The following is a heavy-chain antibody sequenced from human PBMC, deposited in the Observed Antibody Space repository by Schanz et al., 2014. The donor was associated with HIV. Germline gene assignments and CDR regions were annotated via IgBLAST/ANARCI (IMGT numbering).Heavy chain of an antibody. Sequence: QVQLVESGGGVVQPGASLRLSCAASGFTFRNYGMHWVRQAPGKGLEWVAVIWYDGTDKYYAGSVKGRFTISRDNSQNTMYLQMNRLRAEDTAVYYCARENPLYYYLHGGPFDIWGQGTMVTVSS. V-gene: IGHV3-33*01. CDR1: GFTFRNYG. CDR3: ARENPLYYYLHGGPFDI. D-gene: IGHD3-10*01. CDR2: IWYDGTDK. J-gene: IGHJ3*02.